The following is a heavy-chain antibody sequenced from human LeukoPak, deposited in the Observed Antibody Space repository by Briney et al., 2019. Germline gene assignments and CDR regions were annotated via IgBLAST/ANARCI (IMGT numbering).Heavy chain of an antibody. CDR1: GFIFSTYG. CDR2: ISGSST. J-gene: IGHJ4*02. V-gene: IGHV3-23*01. D-gene: IGHD3-22*01. CDR3: ATLYSRYSDY. Sequence: GGSLRLSCAASGFIFSTYGMHWVRQAPGKGLEWVSAISGSSTLYADSVKGRFTISRDNSRNTVYLQMNSLRVEDTAIYYCATLYSRYSDYWGQGTLVTVS.